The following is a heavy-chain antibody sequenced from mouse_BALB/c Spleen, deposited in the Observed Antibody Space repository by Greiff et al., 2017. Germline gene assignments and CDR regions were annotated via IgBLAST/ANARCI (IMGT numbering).Heavy chain of an antibody. V-gene: IGHV1S81*02. Sequence: VNLVESGAELVKPGASVKLSCKASGYTFTSYYMYWVKQRPGQGLEWIGEINPSNGGTNFNEKFKSKATLTVDKSSSTAYMQLSSLTSEDSAVYYCTRGGYYYGSKGSMDYWGQGTSVTVSA. D-gene: IGHD1-1*01. CDR2: INPSNGGT. CDR3: TRGGYYYGSKGSMDY. CDR1: GYTFTSYY. J-gene: IGHJ4*01.